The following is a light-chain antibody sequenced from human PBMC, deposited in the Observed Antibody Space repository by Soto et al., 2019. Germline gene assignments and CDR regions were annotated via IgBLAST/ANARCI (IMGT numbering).Light chain of an antibody. CDR2: DAS. CDR1: QSINYW. CDR3: QQYNSYSSWT. V-gene: IGKV1-5*01. J-gene: IGKJ1*01. Sequence: DIQMTQSPSTLSASVGDRVIITCRASQSINYWLAWYQQKPGKAPKLLIQDASSLDSGVPSRFSGSGSGTEFTLTIISLQPDDFATYYCQQYNSYSSWTFGQGTKVDIK.